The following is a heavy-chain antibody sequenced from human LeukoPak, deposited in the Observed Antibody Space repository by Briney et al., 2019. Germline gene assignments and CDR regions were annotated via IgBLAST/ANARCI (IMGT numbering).Heavy chain of an antibody. Sequence: SQTLSLTCTVSGGSISSGGYYWSWIRQHPGKGLEWIGYIYYSGSTYYNPSLKSRVTISVDTSKNQFSLKLSSVTAADTVVYYCAAQDVNWFDPWGQGTLVTVSS. V-gene: IGHV4-31*03. J-gene: IGHJ5*02. CDR3: AAQDVNWFDP. CDR1: GGSISSGGYY. CDR2: IYYSGST. D-gene: IGHD2-15*01.